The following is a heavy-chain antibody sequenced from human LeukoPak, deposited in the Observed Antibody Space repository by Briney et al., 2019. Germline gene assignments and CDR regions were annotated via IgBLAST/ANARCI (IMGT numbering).Heavy chain of an antibody. CDR3: ARGGYSYGYVPGVNWFDP. D-gene: IGHD5-18*01. Sequence: SETLSLTCAVSGGSFSGYYWSWIRQPPGKGLEWIGEINHSGSTNYNPSLKSRVTISVDTSKNQFSLKLSSVTAADTAVYYCARGGYSYGYVPGVNWFDPWGQGTLVTVSS. V-gene: IGHV4-34*01. CDR1: GGSFSGYY. CDR2: INHSGST. J-gene: IGHJ5*02.